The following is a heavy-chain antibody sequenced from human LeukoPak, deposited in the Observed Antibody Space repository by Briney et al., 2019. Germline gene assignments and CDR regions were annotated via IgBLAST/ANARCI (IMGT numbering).Heavy chain of an antibody. CDR2: ISSSGSTI. D-gene: IGHD5-18*01. Sequence: GGSLRLSCAASGFSFSSYEMNWVRQAPGKGLEWVPYISSSGSTIYYGDSVKDRFTISRDDAENSLYLQMNSLRVEDTAVYYCGRVALDTSMIHYWGQGTLVTVSS. CDR3: GRVALDTSMIHY. V-gene: IGHV3-48*03. J-gene: IGHJ4*02. CDR1: GFSFSSYE.